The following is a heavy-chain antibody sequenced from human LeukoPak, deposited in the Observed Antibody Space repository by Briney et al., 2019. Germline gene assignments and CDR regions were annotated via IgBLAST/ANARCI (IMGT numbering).Heavy chain of an antibody. Sequence: PGGSLRLSCAASGFTVSSNYMSWVRQAPGKGLEWVSVIYSGGSTYYADSVKGRFTISRDNSKNTLYLQMNSLRAEDTAVYYCAKDGPTTVTALFDYWGQGALVTVSS. D-gene: IGHD4-17*01. CDR1: GFTVSSNY. V-gene: IGHV3-66*01. J-gene: IGHJ4*02. CDR2: IYSGGST. CDR3: AKDGPTTVTALFDY.